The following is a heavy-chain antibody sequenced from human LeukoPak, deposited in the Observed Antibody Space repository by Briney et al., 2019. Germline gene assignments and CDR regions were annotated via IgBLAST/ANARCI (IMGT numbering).Heavy chain of an antibody. CDR1: GFTFSSYS. J-gene: IGHJ4*02. V-gene: IGHV3-21*01. D-gene: IGHD4-17*01. Sequence: GGSLRLSCAASGFTFSSYSMNWVRQAPGKGLEWVSSISSSSSYIYYAGSVKGRFTISRDNAKNSLYLQMNSLRAEDTAVYYCARADYGDLWGQGTLVTVSS. CDR2: ISSSSSYI. CDR3: ARADYGDL.